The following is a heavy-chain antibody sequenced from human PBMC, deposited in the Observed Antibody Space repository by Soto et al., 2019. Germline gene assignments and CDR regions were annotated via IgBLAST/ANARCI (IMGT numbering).Heavy chain of an antibody. Sequence: SETLSLTCTVSGGSISSYYWSWIRQPPGKGLEWIGYIYYSGSTNYNPSLKSRVTISVDTSKNQFSLKLSSVTAADTAVYYCARKELGYSFDYWGQGTLVTVSS. V-gene: IGHV4-59*12. D-gene: IGHD1-26*01. CDR2: IYYSGST. CDR3: ARKELGYSFDY. J-gene: IGHJ4*02. CDR1: GGSISSYY.